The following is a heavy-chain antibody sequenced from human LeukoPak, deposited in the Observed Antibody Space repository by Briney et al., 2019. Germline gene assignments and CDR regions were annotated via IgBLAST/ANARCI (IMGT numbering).Heavy chain of an antibody. Sequence: SETLSLTCTVSGGSISSSSYYWGWIRQPPGKGLEWIGSIYYSGSTYYNPSLKSRVTISVDTSKNQFSLKLSSVTAADTAVYYCARLRDGYNPCYFDYWGQGTLVTVS. D-gene: IGHD5-24*01. CDR2: IYYSGST. CDR1: GGSISSSSYY. V-gene: IGHV4-39*01. CDR3: ARLRDGYNPCYFDY. J-gene: IGHJ4*02.